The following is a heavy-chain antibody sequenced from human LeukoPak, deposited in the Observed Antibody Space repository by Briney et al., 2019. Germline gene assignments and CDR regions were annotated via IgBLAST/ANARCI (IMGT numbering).Heavy chain of an antibody. D-gene: IGHD3-10*01. CDR3: AKVFSVITMVRGRWWNYFDH. CDR1: GFTFSNYA. J-gene: IGHJ4*02. CDR2: MRSGDGDT. Sequence: GGSLRLSCVASGFTFSNYAMSWVRQAPGKGLEWVAVMRSGDGDTTYADSVRGRFTISRDNSKNRLDLQMNSLRPEDTAVYYCAKVFSVITMVRGRWWNYFDHWGQGTLVTVSS. V-gene: IGHV3-23*01.